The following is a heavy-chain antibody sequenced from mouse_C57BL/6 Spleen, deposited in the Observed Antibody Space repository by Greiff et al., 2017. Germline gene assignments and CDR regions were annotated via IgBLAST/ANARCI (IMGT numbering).Heavy chain of an antibody. Sequence: VQLQQSGAGLVKPEASVTLSCKASGYRFNDYAMNWVQQTPVHGLEWIGAIDPETGGTAYNQEFKGKDILTADKSYSTAYLELRNLTSEDSAVYYCTRYGTTAPFDYWGQGTILTVSA. CDR2: IDPETGGT. J-gene: IGHJ2*01. CDR1: GYRFNDYA. V-gene: IGHV1-15*01. D-gene: IGHD1-2*01. CDR3: TRYGTTAPFDY.